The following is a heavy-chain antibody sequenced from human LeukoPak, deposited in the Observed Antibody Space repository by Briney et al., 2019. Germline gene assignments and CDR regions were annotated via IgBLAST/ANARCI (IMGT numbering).Heavy chain of an antibody. D-gene: IGHD6-19*01. CDR2: ISFDGSDK. Sequence: GGSLRLSCAASGFTFSSYAMHWVRQAPGKGLEWVALISFDGSDKYYADSVKGRFTISRDNAKNTLYLQMNSLRAEDTAVYYCARDRAGYSSGWYGAFDIWGQGTMVTVSS. CDR1: GFTFSSYA. CDR3: ARDRAGYSSGWYGAFDI. V-gene: IGHV3-30*04. J-gene: IGHJ3*02.